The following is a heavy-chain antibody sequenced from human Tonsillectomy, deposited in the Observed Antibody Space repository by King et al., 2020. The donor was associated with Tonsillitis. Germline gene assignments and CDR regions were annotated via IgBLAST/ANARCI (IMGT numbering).Heavy chain of an antibody. D-gene: IGHD6-19*01. V-gene: IGHV1-2*02. J-gene: IGHJ5*02. Sequence: QVQLVESGAEVKKPGASVKVSCKASGYTFTGYYMHWVRQAPGQGLEWMGWINPNSGGPNYAQKFQGRVTMTRDTSINTAYMELSGLRSDDTAVYYCARGAMPYSSGWLNWFDPWGQGTLVTVSS. CDR1: GYTFTGYY. CDR2: INPNSGGP. CDR3: ARGAMPYSSGWLNWFDP.